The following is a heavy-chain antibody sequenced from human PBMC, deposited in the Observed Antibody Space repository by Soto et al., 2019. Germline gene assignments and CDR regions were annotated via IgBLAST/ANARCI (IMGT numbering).Heavy chain of an antibody. V-gene: IGHV4-31*03. CDR2: IYYSGST. Sequence: SETLSQTCTVSDSANIGGGYYWSWIRQHPGKGLEWIGYIYYSGSTYYNPSLKSRVTISVDTYKNQFSLKLSSVTAADTAVYYCAREYVAKRSGTGPRKMDYWGQGTLVTVSS. D-gene: IGHD1-1*01. J-gene: IGHJ4*02. CDR1: DSANIGGGYY. CDR3: AREYVAKRSGTGPRKMDY.